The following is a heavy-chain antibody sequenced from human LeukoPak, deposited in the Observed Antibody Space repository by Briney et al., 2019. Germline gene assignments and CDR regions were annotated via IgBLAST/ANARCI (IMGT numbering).Heavy chain of an antibody. CDR2: IFYGVST. CDR1: DGSISSYY. V-gene: IGHV4-59*01. Sequence: SETLSLTCTVSDGSISSYYWSWIRQPPAQGLEWIGYIFYGVSTNYNPSLKSRVTISVDTSKTQFALKLSCVSAADTAVYYCAIVVPAAQRMYYYYGMDVWGQGTTVTVSS. D-gene: IGHD2-2*01. J-gene: IGHJ6*02. CDR3: AIVVPAAQRMYYYYGMDV.